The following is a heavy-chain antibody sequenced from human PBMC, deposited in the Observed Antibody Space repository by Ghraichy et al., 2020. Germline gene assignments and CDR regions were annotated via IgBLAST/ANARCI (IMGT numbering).Heavy chain of an antibody. CDR2: INHSGST. J-gene: IGHJ3*02. V-gene: IGHV4-34*01. Sequence: ESLNISCAVYGGSFSGYYWSWIRQPPGKGLEWIGEINHSGSTNYNPSLKSRVTISVDTSKNQFSLKLSSVTAADTAVYYCASIRRIAAAGTGAFDIWGQGTMVTVSS. D-gene: IGHD6-13*01. CDR1: GGSFSGYY. CDR3: ASIRRIAAAGTGAFDI.